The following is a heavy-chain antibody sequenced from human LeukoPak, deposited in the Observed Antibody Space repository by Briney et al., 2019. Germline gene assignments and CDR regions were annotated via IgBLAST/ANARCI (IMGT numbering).Heavy chain of an antibody. V-gene: IGHV3-21*01. J-gene: IGHJ4*02. D-gene: IGHD3-10*01. CDR3: ARPLGGDYYGSGSYY. CDR1: GFTFSSYS. Sequence: PGGSLRLSCAASGFTFSSYSMNWVRQAPGKGLEWVSSISSSSSYIYYADSVKGRFTISRDNAKDSLYLQMNSLRAEDTAVYYCARPLGGDYYGSGSYYWGQGTLVTVSS. CDR2: ISSSSSYI.